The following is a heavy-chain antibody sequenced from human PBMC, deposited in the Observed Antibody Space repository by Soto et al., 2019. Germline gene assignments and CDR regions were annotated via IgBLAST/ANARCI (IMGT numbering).Heavy chain of an antibody. CDR1: GGSFSGYS. V-gene: IGHV4-34*01. CDR3: ASPNDAFDI. Sequence: PSETLSLTCVVSGGSFSGYSWSWIRQPPGKGLEWIGEINHSGRTKYNPSLKGRVTTSVDTSKNQFSLKLNSVTAADTAVYYCASPNDAFDIWGQGTMVIVSS. CDR2: INHSGRT. J-gene: IGHJ3*02.